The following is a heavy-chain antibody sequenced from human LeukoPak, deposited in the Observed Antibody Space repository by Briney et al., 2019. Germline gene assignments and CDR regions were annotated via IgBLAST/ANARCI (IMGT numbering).Heavy chain of an antibody. CDR3: ARASQLWFGELYRSDAFDI. J-gene: IGHJ3*02. Sequence: GASVKVSCKASGGTFSSYAISWVRQAPGQGLEWMGGIIPIFGTANYAQKFQGRVTITANESTSTAYMELSSLRSEDTAVYYCARASQLWFGELYRSDAFDIWGQGTMVTVSS. CDR2: IIPIFGTA. D-gene: IGHD3-10*01. CDR1: GGTFSSYA. V-gene: IGHV1-69*13.